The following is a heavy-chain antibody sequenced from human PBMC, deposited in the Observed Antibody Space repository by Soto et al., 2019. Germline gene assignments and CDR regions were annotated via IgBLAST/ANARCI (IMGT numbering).Heavy chain of an antibody. D-gene: IGHD1-20*01. CDR1: GFTFSKYS. CDR2: ISSGSSYI. CDR3: ARSLPYSNWNRYYYFDY. V-gene: IGHV3-21*04. J-gene: IGHJ4*02. Sequence: PGGSLRLSCVASGFTFSKYSMNWVRQAPDKGLEWVSAISSGSSYIYYADSVKGRFTISRDNAKNTLYLQMNSLRAEDTAVYYCARSLPYSNWNRYYYFDYWGQGTLVTVSS.